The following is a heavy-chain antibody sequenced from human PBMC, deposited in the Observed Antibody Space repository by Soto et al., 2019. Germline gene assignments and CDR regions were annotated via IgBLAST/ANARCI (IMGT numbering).Heavy chain of an antibody. V-gene: IGHV1-18*01. CDR3: ARDEFDLRYFGGKNYYYGMDV. Sequence: QVQLVQSGAEVKKPGASVKVSCKASGYTFTSYGISWVRQAPGQGLEWMGWISAYNGNTNYAQKLQGRVTMTTDTSTSTAYMELRSLRSDDTAVYYCARDEFDLRYFGGKNYYYGMDVWGQGTTVTVSS. CDR1: GYTFTSYG. J-gene: IGHJ6*02. CDR2: ISAYNGNT. D-gene: IGHD3-9*01.